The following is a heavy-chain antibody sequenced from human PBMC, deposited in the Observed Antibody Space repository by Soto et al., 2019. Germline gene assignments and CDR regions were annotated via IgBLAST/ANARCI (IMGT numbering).Heavy chain of an antibody. CDR3: ARGKEIPDYWNFDL. CDR1: GYTFTDHY. Sequence: QVQLVQSGTEVKEPGASVKVSCKASGYTFTDHYMHWVRQAPGQGLEWMGWINPNNGGTKSAQQLQGRVTMTRDTSISTAFMELRRLTFDDTAVYYCARGKEIPDYWNFDLWGRGMLVTVSS. D-gene: IGHD2-2*02. V-gene: IGHV1-2*02. J-gene: IGHJ2*01. CDR2: INPNNGGT.